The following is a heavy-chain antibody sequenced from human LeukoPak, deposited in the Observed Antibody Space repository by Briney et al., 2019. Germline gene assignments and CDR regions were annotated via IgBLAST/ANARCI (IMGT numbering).Heavy chain of an antibody. V-gene: IGHV4-38-2*02. D-gene: IGHD6-13*01. CDR2: IYHSGST. J-gene: IGHJ5*02. CDR3: ARDRIAINWFDP. Sequence: SETLSLTCTVSGYSISSGYYWGWIRQPPGKGLEWIGSIYHSGSTYHNPSLKSRVTISVDTSKNQFSLKLSSVTAADTAVYYCARDRIAINWFDPWGQGTLVTVSS. CDR1: GYSISSGYY.